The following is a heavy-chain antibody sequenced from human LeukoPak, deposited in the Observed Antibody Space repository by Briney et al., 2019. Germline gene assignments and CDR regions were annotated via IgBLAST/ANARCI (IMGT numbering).Heavy chain of an antibody. V-gene: IGHV4-4*07. CDR2: IYTSGST. D-gene: IGHD3-10*01. CDR1: GGSISSYY. Sequence: SETLSLTCTVSGGSISSYYWSWIRQPAGKGLEWIGRIYTSGSTNYNPSLKSRVTMSVDTSKNQFSLKLSSVTAADTAVYYCARQFAPMALYHFDYWGRGSLVTVSS. J-gene: IGHJ4*02. CDR3: ARQFAPMALYHFDY.